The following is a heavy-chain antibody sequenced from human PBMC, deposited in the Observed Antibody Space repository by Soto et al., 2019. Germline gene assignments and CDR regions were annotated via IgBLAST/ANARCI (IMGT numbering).Heavy chain of an antibody. CDR2: IYYSGST. CDR1: GISVSTSDYY. Sequence: PSETLSLTCTVSGISVSTSDYYWGWVRQPPGKGLDWTGNIYYSGSTFYNPSLRSRVTLSVDTSKNQFSLRLNSVTAADTAVYFCAGFVVPASRNSDFDYWGQGTLVTVSS. D-gene: IGHD2-15*01. V-gene: IGHV4-39*01. J-gene: IGHJ4*02. CDR3: AGFVVPASRNSDFDY.